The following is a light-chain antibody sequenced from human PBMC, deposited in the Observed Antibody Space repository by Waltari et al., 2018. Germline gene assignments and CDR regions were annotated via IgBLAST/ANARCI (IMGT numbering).Light chain of an antibody. CDR3: QQYADLPPYN. V-gene: IGKV3-15*01. CDR2: DAS. Sequence: DIGMTQSPGTLSASPGDSATLSCRVSQTVSTNLAWYQQKPGQAPRLLIYDASTRVTCVPARFSGSGSGTDFTLTIASLQSEDFGVYYCQQYADLPPYNFGQGTKLEI. CDR1: QTVSTN. J-gene: IGKJ2*01.